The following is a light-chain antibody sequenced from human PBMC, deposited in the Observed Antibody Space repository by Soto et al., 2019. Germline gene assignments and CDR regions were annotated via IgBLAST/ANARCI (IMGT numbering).Light chain of an antibody. V-gene: IGLV1-44*01. CDR2: SNN. CDR3: AAWDDSLNGPHVV. CDR1: SSNIVSNT. Sequence: QSVLTQPPSASGTPGQRVTISCSGSSSNIVSNTVNWYQQLPGTAPKLLIYSNNQRPSGVPDRFSGSKSGTSASLAISGLQSEDEADYYCAAWDDSLNGPHVVFGGGTKVTVL. J-gene: IGLJ2*01.